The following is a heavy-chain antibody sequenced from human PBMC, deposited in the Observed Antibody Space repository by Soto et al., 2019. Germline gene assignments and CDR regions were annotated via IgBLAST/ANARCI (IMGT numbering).Heavy chain of an antibody. Sequence: EVQLVESGGGLVQPGGSLRLSCAASGLTFSSYEMNWVRQAPGKGLEGVSYISRSGSTIYYADSVKGRVTISRDNAKNSLYLQMNSLRAEDTAVYYCARDGRIRRPDWYFDLWGRGTLVTVSS. CDR3: ARDGRIRRPDWYFDL. CDR1: GLTFSSYE. D-gene: IGHD2-15*01. CDR2: ISRSGSTI. J-gene: IGHJ2*01. V-gene: IGHV3-48*03.